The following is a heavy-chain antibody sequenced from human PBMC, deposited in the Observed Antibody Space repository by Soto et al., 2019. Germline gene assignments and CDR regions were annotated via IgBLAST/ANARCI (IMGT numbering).Heavy chain of an antibody. D-gene: IGHD3-3*01. J-gene: IGHJ3*02. Sequence: ASVKVSCKASGYTFTSYDINWVRQATGQGLEWMGWMNPNSGNTGYAQKFQGRVTMTRNTSISTAYMELSSLRSEDTAVYYCARAGASGYYRGDAFDIWGQGTMVTVS. CDR3: ARAGASGYYRGDAFDI. V-gene: IGHV1-8*01. CDR2: MNPNSGNT. CDR1: GYTFTSYD.